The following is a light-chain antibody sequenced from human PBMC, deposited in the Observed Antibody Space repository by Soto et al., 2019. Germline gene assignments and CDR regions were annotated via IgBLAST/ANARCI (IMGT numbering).Light chain of an antibody. CDR1: QSISSW. V-gene: IGKV1-5*01. Sequence: GDRVTITCRASQSISSWLAWYQQKPGKAPKFLIYDASNLESGVPSRFSGSGSGTEFTLTISSLQPDDFATYYCQQSYSTPPWTFGQGTKVDI. CDR3: QQSYSTPPWT. J-gene: IGKJ1*01. CDR2: DAS.